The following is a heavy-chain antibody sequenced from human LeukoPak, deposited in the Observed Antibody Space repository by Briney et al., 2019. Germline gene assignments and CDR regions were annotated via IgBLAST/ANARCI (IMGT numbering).Heavy chain of an antibody. J-gene: IGHJ6*02. Sequence: SVKVSCKASGGTFSSYAISWVRQAPGQGLEWMGGIIPIFGTANYAQKFQGRVTITADESTSTAYMELSSLRSEDTAVYYCARGRGYSYGYYYYYYGMDVWGQGTTVTVSS. CDR1: GGTFSSYA. CDR3: ARGRGYSYGYYYYYYGMDV. D-gene: IGHD5-18*01. CDR2: IIPIFGTA. V-gene: IGHV1-69*13.